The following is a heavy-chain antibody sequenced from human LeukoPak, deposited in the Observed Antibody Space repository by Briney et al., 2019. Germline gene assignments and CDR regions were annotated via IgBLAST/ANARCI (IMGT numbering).Heavy chain of an antibody. Sequence: PSQTLSLTCTVSGGSISSGVYYWSWIRQHPGKGLEWIGYIYYSGSTYYNPSLKRRVTISVDTSKNQFSLKLSSVTAADTAVYYCASRRDGYTYFDYWGQGTLVAVSS. D-gene: IGHD5-24*01. CDR3: ASRRDGYTYFDY. V-gene: IGHV4-31*03. CDR1: GGSISSGVYY. J-gene: IGHJ4*02. CDR2: IYYSGST.